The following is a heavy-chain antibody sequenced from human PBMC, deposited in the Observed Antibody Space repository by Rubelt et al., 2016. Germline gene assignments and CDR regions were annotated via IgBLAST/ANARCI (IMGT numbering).Heavy chain of an antibody. V-gene: IGHV1-18*01. CDR2: ISAYHGNT. Sequence: QVQLVQSGAEVKKPGASVKVSCKASGYTFTSYGISWVRQAPGQGLEWMGWISAYHGNTNYAQKLEGRVTMNTDTSTSTAYMELRSMRSDDTAVYYCARGARRYSMDPRNAFDIWGQGTMVTVSA. D-gene: IGHD4-11*01. CDR1: GYTFTSYG. J-gene: IGHJ3*02. CDR3: ARGARRYSMDPRNAFDI.